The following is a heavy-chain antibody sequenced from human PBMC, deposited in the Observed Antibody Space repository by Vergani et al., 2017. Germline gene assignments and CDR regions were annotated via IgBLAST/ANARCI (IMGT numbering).Heavy chain of an antibody. V-gene: IGHV1-2*02. CDR3: ARGIVAVPVAGASWFDP. D-gene: IGHD2-2*01. J-gene: IGHJ5*02. CDR1: GYTFTGNY. Sequence: QVQLVQSGAEVKKPGASVKVSCKTSGYTFTGNYMHWLRQAPGQGLEWMGWINPNSGGTRYAQKFHGRVTMTRDTSISTAYMELSRLRSDDTGVYYCARGIVAVPVAGASWFDPWGQGTLVIVSS. CDR2: INPNSGGT.